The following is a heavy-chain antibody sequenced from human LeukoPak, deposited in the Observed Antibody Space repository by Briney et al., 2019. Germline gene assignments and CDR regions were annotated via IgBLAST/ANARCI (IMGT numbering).Heavy chain of an antibody. J-gene: IGHJ4*02. Sequence: GGSLRLSCAASGFTFSSYAMHWVRQAPGKGLEWVANIKQDGSEKYYVDSVKGRFTISRDNAKNSLYLQMNSLRAEDTAVFYCARFLERSYDYWGQGTLVTVSS. CDR1: GFTFSSYA. CDR2: IKQDGSEK. D-gene: IGHD3-3*01. V-gene: IGHV3-7*01. CDR3: ARFLERSYDY.